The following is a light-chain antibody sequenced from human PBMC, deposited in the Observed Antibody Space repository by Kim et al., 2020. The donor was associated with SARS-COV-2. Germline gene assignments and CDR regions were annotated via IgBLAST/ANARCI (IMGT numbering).Light chain of an antibody. Sequence: SALTQPASVSGSPGQSITMSCTGTSSDVGGYNYVSWYHQHPGKAPKLIIYDVSRRPSGVSNRFSGSKYGNTASLTISGLQAEDEADYYCSSYTRSTTVVFGGGTQLTVL. V-gene: IGLV2-14*01. J-gene: IGLJ2*01. CDR1: SSDVGGYNY. CDR3: SSYTRSTTVV. CDR2: DVS.